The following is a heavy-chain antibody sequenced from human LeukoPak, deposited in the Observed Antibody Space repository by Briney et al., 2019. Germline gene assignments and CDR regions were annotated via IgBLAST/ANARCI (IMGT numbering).Heavy chain of an antibody. V-gene: IGHV1-8*02. D-gene: IGHD6-13*01. CDR1: GYSFTDYY. Sequence: GASVKVSCKTSGYSFTDYYMHWVRQAPGQGLEWMGWINPNSGNTGYAQKFQGRVTMTRNTSLSTAYMELSSLRSEDTAVYYCARVPLYSSSWYAHWGQGTLVAVSS. J-gene: IGHJ5*02. CDR2: INPNSGNT. CDR3: ARVPLYSSSWYAH.